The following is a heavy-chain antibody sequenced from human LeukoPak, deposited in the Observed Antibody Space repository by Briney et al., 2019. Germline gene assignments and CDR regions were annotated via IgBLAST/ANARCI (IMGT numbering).Heavy chain of an antibody. CDR1: GFTFSSYS. Sequence: GGSLRLSCAASGFTFSSYSMNWVRQAPGKGLEWVSSISSSSSYIYYADSVKGRFTISRDNAKNSLYLQMNSLSAEDTAVYYCARVKAPRIAVAGTWDVFDYWGQGTLVTVSS. D-gene: IGHD6-19*01. J-gene: IGHJ4*02. CDR2: ISSSSSYI. CDR3: ARVKAPRIAVAGTWDVFDY. V-gene: IGHV3-21*01.